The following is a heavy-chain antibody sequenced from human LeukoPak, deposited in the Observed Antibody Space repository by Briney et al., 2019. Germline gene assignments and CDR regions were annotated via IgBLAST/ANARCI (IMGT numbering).Heavy chain of an antibody. Sequence: PSETLSLTCTVSGGSISGYYWSWIRQPPGKGLEWIGYISYSGTTHYNPSLKSRVTISRDTSKNQFSLKLSSLTSADAAVYYCARAMDEAVADISDYWGQGTLVTVSS. D-gene: IGHD6-19*01. CDR3: ARAMDEAVADISDY. CDR2: ISYSGTT. CDR1: GGSISGYY. J-gene: IGHJ4*02. V-gene: IGHV4-59*01.